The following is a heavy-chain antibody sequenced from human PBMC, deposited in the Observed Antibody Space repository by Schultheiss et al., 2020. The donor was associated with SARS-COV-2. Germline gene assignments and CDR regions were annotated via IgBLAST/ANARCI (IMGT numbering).Heavy chain of an antibody. CDR3: ARTGHCSGGNCYSSYYYMDV. CDR1: GFTFSDYY. D-gene: IGHD2-15*01. J-gene: IGHJ6*03. V-gene: IGHV3-11*01. CDR2: MSSSGTTV. Sequence: GESLKISCAASGFTFSDYYMSWIRQAPGKGLEWVSYMSSSGTTVHYADSVKGRFTISRDNAKNSLSLQMNSLRAEDTAVYYCARTGHCSGGNCYSSYYYMDVWGKGTTVTVSS.